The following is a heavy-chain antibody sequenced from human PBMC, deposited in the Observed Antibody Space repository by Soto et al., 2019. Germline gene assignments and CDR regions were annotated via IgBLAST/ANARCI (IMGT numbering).Heavy chain of an antibody. V-gene: IGHV1-3*01. CDR2: INGGTGQT. J-gene: IGHJ4*02. CDR1: GYSFSTYA. D-gene: IGHD6-19*01. Sequence: GASVKVSCKASGYSFSTYAMHWVRQAPGQSLEWMGWINGGTGQTKFSQRFQDRITITRDTSASTAYMELSSLRSEDTAVYYCAADVIGVAGDFDYWGQGTQVTVSS. CDR3: AADVIGVAGDFDY.